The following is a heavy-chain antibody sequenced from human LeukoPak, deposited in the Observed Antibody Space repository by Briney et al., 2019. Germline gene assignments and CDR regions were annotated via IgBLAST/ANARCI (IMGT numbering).Heavy chain of an antibody. CDR3: AKGGGWLYYFDY. D-gene: IGHD6-19*01. J-gene: IGHJ4*02. CDR1: GFTFSSYA. V-gene: IGHV3-23*01. CDR2: ISGSDSST. Sequence: GGSLRLSCAASGFTFSSYAMSWVRQAPGKGLEWVSGISGSDSSTYYADSVKGRFTISRDNSKNTLYLQMNSLRAEDTAVYYCAKGGGWLYYFDYWGQGSLVTVSS.